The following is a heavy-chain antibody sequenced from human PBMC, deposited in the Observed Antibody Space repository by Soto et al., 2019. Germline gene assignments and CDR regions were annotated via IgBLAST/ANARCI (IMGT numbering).Heavy chain of an antibody. J-gene: IGHJ6*02. CDR3: ARGGSSSSERLVWYYYYGMDV. CDR2: TYYRSKWYN. D-gene: IGHD6-13*01. Sequence: PSQTLSLTCAISGERVSRNSAAWNWIRPSPSRGLEWLGRTYYRSKWYNDYAVSVKSRITINPDTSKNQFSLQLNSVTPEDTAVYYCARGGSSSSERLVWYYYYGMDVWGQGTTVTVSS. CDR1: GERVSRNSAA. V-gene: IGHV6-1*01.